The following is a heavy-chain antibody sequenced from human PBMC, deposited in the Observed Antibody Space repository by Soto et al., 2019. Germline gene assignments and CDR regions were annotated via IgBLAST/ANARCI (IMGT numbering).Heavy chain of an antibody. Sequence: QLQLLESGSGLVKPSQTLSLTCAVSGGSISTGGSSWSWIRQPPGKGLEWIGYIFHSGSTYYRSSLKSRVIISLDRSKNQFSLKLNSVTAADTAVYFCARGGSTWFSPWFDPWGQGTLVTVSS. CDR3: ARGGSTWFSPWFDP. V-gene: IGHV4-30-2*01. J-gene: IGHJ5*02. CDR1: GGSISTGGSS. D-gene: IGHD6-13*01. CDR2: IFHSGST.